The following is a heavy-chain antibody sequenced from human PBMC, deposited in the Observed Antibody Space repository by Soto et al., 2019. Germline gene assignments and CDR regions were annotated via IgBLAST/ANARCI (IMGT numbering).Heavy chain of an antibody. CDR3: AQVGILRFLEWLDYYGMDV. CDR1: GFSLSTSGVG. Sequence: SCPTLVNPTRTLTLTCTFSGFSLSTSGVGVGWIRQPPGKALEWLALIYWNDDKRYSPSLKSRLTITKDTSKNQVVLTMTNMDPVDTATYYCAQVGILRFLEWLDYYGMDVWGQGTTVTVYS. D-gene: IGHD3-3*01. J-gene: IGHJ6*02. V-gene: IGHV2-5*01. CDR2: IYWNDDK.